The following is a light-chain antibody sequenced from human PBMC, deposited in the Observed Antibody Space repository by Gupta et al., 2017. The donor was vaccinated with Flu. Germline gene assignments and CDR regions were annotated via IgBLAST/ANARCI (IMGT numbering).Light chain of an antibody. CDR3: QSYDNSLRRFV. V-gene: IGLV1-40*01. CDR1: NSDIVAGYD. Sequence: QSVLTPPPSVSGAPGHRVTITCSGSNSDIVAGYDVHWYQQLPGAVHKVRSEGNTYRPSGVPDRVSGSKAGTSGSLAIPGLQAEDEADYDCQSYDNSLRRFVIGTGTKVT. CDR2: GNT. J-gene: IGLJ1*01.